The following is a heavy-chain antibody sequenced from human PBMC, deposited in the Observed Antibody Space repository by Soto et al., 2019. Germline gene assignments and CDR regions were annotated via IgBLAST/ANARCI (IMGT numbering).Heavy chain of an antibody. CDR2: INSDGSST. D-gene: IGHD6-19*01. Sequence: GGSLRLSCAASGFTFSSYWMHWVRQAPGKGLVWVSRINSDGSSTSYADSVKGRFTISRDNAKNTLYLQMNSLRAEDTAVYYWARDTPTLFVAGRYGMDVWGQGTTVTVSS. CDR3: ARDTPTLFVAGRYGMDV. V-gene: IGHV3-74*01. CDR1: GFTFSSYW. J-gene: IGHJ6*02.